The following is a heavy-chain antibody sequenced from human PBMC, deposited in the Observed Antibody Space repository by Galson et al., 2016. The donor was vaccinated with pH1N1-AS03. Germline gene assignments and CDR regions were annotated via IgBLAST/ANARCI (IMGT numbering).Heavy chain of an antibody. Sequence: SLRLSCAASGFTFSNYGMHWVRQAPGKGLEWVAIMSYDGSTKYYTDSVRDRFTISRDNSKKTLYLHMSSLRAEDTAVYYCAKDLHFYDSYYLYYWGRGTLVIVSS. CDR3: AKDLHFYDSYYLYY. CDR1: GFTFSNYG. CDR2: MSYDGSTK. D-gene: IGHD2/OR15-2a*01. V-gene: IGHV3-30*18. J-gene: IGHJ4*02.